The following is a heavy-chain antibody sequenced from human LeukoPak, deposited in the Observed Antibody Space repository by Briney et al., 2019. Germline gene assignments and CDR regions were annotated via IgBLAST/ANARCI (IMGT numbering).Heavy chain of an antibody. D-gene: IGHD2-2*01. CDR1: GFNFDDYG. CDR2: VNWKGGST. V-gene: IGHV3-20*04. J-gene: IGHJ3*02. CDR3: AVDCSSTTCYGQSAFDI. Sequence: GGSLRLSCAASGFNFDDYGMGWVRQAPGKGLEWVSGVNWKGGSTTYADSVKGRFTISRDNAKNSLYMQMNSLRAEDTAVYYCAVDCSSTTCYGQSAFDIWGQGTMVTVSS.